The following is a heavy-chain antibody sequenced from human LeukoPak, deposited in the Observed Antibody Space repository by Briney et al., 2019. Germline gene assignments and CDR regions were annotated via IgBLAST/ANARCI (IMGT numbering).Heavy chain of an antibody. CDR2: ISSNGSTI. J-gene: IGHJ4*02. V-gene: IGHV3-48*03. D-gene: IGHD3-22*01. Sequence: GGSLRLSCAASGFTFSSYEMNWVRQAPGKGLEWVSYISSNGSTIYYADSVNGRFTISRDNDKKSLYLQMNSLRAEDTAVYYCARALPPPYYYDSSGYYEDYWGQGTLVTVSS. CDR1: GFTFSSYE. CDR3: ARALPPPYYYDSSGYYEDY.